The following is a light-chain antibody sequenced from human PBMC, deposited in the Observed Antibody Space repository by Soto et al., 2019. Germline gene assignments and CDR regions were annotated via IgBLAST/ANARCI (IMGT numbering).Light chain of an antibody. CDR1: QNVSSS. J-gene: IGKJ1*01. CDR2: GAS. Sequence: MTGNSPTPCTSIGERATLSCRASQNVSSSLARYQKTPGQAPRLRIYGASTRATGIPGRCSASGSETEFTLTISSLPSEAFAVFYSQHYKNWPRTLCQGTKVDMK. V-gene: IGKV3-15*01. CDR3: QHYKNWPRT.